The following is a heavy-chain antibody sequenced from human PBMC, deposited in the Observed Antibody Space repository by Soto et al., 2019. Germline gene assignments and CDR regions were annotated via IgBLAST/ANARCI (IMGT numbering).Heavy chain of an antibody. D-gene: IGHD4-17*01. V-gene: IGHV4-31*11. CDR2: IYYSGNT. CDR3: ARDTGGYGDYFYYGMDV. CDR1: GGSISSGGYS. Sequence: SETLSLTCAVSGGSISSGGYSWSWIRQPPGKGLEWIGYIYYSGNTYYNPSLKSRVTISVDTSKNQFSLKLTSVTAADTAVYYCARDTGGYGDYFYYGMDVWGQGTTVTVSS. J-gene: IGHJ6*02.